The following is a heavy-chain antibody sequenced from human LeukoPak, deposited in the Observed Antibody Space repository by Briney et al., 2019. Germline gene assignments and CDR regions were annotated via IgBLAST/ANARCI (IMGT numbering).Heavy chain of an antibody. D-gene: IGHD3-22*01. J-gene: IGHJ4*02. CDR2: SNPNSAGT. V-gene: IGHV1-2*02. CDR1: GYTFTGYY. CDR3: ARDALYYYDSSGYYYQGLGY. Sequence: ASVKVSCKASGYTFTGYYIHWVRQAPGQGLEWMGWSNPNSAGTNYAQKFQGRVTMTRDTSISTAYMELSRLRSDDTAVYYCARDALYYYDSSGYYYQGLGYWGQGTLVTVSS.